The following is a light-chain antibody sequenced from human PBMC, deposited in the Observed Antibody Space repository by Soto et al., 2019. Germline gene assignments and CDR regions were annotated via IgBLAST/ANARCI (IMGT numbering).Light chain of an antibody. CDR3: QQYDKWPPIT. CDR2: GAS. Sequence: EIVLTQSPGTLSSSPGERATLSCRASQSVTSNYLAWYQQKRGQAPRLLIWGASIRATGLPDRFSSGGSGTDFTLTISRLEAEDFAVYYCQQYDKWPPITFGQGTRLEIK. J-gene: IGKJ5*01. V-gene: IGKV3-20*01. CDR1: QSVTSNY.